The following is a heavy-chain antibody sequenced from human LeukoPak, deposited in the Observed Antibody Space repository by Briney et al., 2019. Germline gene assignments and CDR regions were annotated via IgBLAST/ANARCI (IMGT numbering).Heavy chain of an antibody. D-gene: IGHD2-2*01. Sequence: GSSVKVSCKASEGTFSSYAISCVRQAPGQGLEWMGGIIPIFGAANYAQKFQGRVTITADESTSTAYMELSSLRSEDTAVYYCATGYCSSTSCRYFDYWGQGTLDTVSS. CDR1: EGTFSSYA. V-gene: IGHV1-69*01. CDR3: ATGYCSSTSCRYFDY. J-gene: IGHJ4*02. CDR2: IIPIFGAA.